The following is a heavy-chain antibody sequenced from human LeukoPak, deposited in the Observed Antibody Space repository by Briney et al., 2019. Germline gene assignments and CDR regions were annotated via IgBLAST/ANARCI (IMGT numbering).Heavy chain of an antibody. J-gene: IGHJ4*02. D-gene: IGHD5-24*01. Sequence: MSSETLSLTCTVSGGSIRSSSYYWGWIRQPPGKGLEWIGSIYYSGSTYYNPSYYNGSTYYNPSLKSRVTISVDTSKNQFSLKLSSVTAADTAVYYCARDNGMEMATIWENWGQGTLVTVSS. V-gene: IGHV4-39*07. CDR1: GGSIRSSSYY. CDR2: IYYSGSTYYNPSYYNGST. CDR3: ARDNGMEMATIWEN.